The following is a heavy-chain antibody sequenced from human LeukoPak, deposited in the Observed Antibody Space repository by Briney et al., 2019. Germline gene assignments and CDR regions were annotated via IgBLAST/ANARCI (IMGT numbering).Heavy chain of an antibody. D-gene: IGHD5-18*01. V-gene: IGHV1-69*04. CDR1: GGTFSSYA. CDR3: ASWGGKGYSYGYYAFDI. J-gene: IGHJ3*02. CDR2: IIPILGIA. Sequence: SVKVSCKASGGTFSSYANSWVRQAPGQGLEWMGRIIPILGIANYAQKFQGRVTITADKSTSTAYMELSSLRSEDTAVYYCASWGGKGYSYGYYAFDIWGQGTMVTVSS.